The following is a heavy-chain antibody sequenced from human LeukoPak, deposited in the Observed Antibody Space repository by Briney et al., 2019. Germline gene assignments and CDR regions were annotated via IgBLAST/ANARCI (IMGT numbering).Heavy chain of an antibody. Sequence: ASVKVSCKASGYTFTSYGISWVRQAPGQGLEWMGWISAYNGNTNYAQKLQGRVTMTTDTSTRTAYMELRSLRSDDTAVYYCAYDSSGYRVAAFDYWGQGTLVTVSS. CDR1: GYTFTSYG. J-gene: IGHJ4*02. V-gene: IGHV1-18*01. CDR2: ISAYNGNT. D-gene: IGHD3-22*01. CDR3: AYDSSGYRVAAFDY.